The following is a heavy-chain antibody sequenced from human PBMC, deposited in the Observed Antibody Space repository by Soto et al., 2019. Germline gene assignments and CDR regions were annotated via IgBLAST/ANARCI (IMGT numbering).Heavy chain of an antibody. V-gene: IGHV4-39*01. Sequence: PSETLSLTCTFSGCSISSSSYYLGWIRKPPGKGLEWIGSIYYSGSTYYNPSLKSRVTISVDTSKNQFSLKLSSVTAADTAVYYCASQSSPYDYIWGSYRYTGVVDYWGQGTLVTVSS. J-gene: IGHJ4*02. D-gene: IGHD3-16*02. CDR2: IYYSGST. CDR1: GCSISSSSYY. CDR3: ASQSSPYDYIWGSYRYTGVVDY.